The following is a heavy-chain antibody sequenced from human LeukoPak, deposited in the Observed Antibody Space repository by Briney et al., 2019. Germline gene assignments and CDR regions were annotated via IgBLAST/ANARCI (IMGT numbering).Heavy chain of an antibody. J-gene: IGHJ6*04. D-gene: IGHD3-3*01. Sequence: SETLSLTCTVSGGSISSYYWSWIRQPPGKGLEWIGYIYYSGSTNYNPSLKSRVTISVDTSKNQFSLKLSSVTAADTAVYYCARDRSDDFWSGYYQDVWSKGTTVTVSS. CDR2: IYYSGST. CDR1: GGSISSYY. CDR3: ARDRSDDFWSGYYQDV. V-gene: IGHV4-59*01.